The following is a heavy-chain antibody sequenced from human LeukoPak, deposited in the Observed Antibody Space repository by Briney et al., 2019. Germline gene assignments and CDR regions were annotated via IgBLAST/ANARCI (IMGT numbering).Heavy chain of an antibody. J-gene: IGHJ4*02. Sequence: SQTLSLTCTVSGGSISSGGYYWSWIRQHPGKGLEWIGYIYYSGSTYYNPSFKSRVTISVDTSKNQFSLKLSSVTAADTAVYYCARQARTALNYFDYWGQGTLVTVSS. CDR3: ARQARTALNYFDY. D-gene: IGHD6-6*01. CDR2: IYYSGST. V-gene: IGHV4-31*03. CDR1: GGSISSGGYY.